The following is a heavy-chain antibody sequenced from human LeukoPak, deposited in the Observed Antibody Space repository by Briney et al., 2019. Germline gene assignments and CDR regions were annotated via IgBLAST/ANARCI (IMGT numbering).Heavy chain of an antibody. CDR1: GFTFSSYT. CDR3: ARQYFDY. CDR2: ISYDGSNK. V-gene: IGHV3-30-3*01. Sequence: GGSLRLSCAASGFTFSSYTMHWVRQAPGKGLEWVAVISYDGSNKYYADSVKGRFTISRDNSKNTLYLQMNSLRAEDTAVYYCARQYFDYWGQGTLVTVSS. J-gene: IGHJ4*02.